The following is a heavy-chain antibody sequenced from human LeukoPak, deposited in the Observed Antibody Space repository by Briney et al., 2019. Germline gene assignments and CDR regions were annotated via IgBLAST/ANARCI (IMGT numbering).Heavy chain of an antibody. J-gene: IGHJ4*02. D-gene: IGHD2-15*01. CDR1: GGSFSGYY. V-gene: IGHV4-31*11. CDR3: ARVEGQWWFDY. CDR2: IYYSGST. Sequence: SETLSLTCAVYGGSFSGYYWSWIRQHPGKGLEWIGYIYYSGSTYYNPSLKSRVTISVDTSKNQFSLKLSSVTAADTAVYYCARVEGQWWFDYWGQGTLVTVSS.